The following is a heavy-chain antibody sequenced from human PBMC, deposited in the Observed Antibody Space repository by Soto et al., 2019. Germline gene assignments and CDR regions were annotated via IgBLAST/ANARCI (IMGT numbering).Heavy chain of an antibody. CDR1: GGSISSHY. CDR2: IYYSGNP. D-gene: IGHD1-20*01. V-gene: IGHV4-59*11. J-gene: IGHJ5*02. CDR3: ARGLTAFGP. Sequence: SETLSLTCTVSGGSISSHYWSWIRQPPGKGLEWIGNIYYSGNPNYNPSLKSRVTISVDTSKNQFSLKLTSVIAADTAVYHCARGLTAFGPWGQGTLVTVSS.